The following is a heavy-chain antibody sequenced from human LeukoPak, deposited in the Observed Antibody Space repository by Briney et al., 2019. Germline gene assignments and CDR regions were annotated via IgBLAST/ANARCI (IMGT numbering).Heavy chain of an antibody. Sequence: SVKVSCNASGGTFSSYAISWVRQAPGQGLEWMGEIIPIFGTANCAQKFQGRVTITTDESTSTGYMELSSLRSEDTAVYYCAGSSGYSSGWAQRFDGWSEQTLVSLSS. CDR2: IIPIFGTA. CDR1: GGTFSSYA. J-gene: IGHJ4*02. CDR3: AGSSGYSSGWAQRFDG. D-gene: IGHD6-19*01. V-gene: IGHV1-69*05.